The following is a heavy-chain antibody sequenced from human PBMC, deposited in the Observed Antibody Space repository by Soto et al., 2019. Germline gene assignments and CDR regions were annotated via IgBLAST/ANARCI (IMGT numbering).Heavy chain of an antibody. D-gene: IGHD4-4*01. CDR1: GYTFTSYG. CDR3: ARDSTVTTYYYYGMDV. J-gene: IGHJ6*02. V-gene: IGHV1-18*01. CDR2: ISAYNGNT. Sequence: ASVKVSCKASGYTFTSYGISWVRQAPGQGREWMGWISAYNGNTNYAQKLQGRVTMTTDTSTSTAYMELRSLRSDDTALFYCARDSTVTTYYYYGMDVSGQGTTVTVS.